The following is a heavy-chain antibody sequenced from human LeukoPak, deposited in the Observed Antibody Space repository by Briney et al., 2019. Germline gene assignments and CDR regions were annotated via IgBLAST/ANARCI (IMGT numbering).Heavy chain of an antibody. J-gene: IGHJ4*02. V-gene: IGHV4-59*12. CDR3: ARGIRTGYGY. CDR1: GGSISSYY. Sequence: PSQTLSLTCTVSGGSISSYYWSWTRQPPGKGLEWIGHVDYSGTTSYNPSLRRRVAISLETSKNQFSLKVMFLTAADTAVYYCARGIRTGYGYWGQGTLVTVSS. D-gene: IGHD1-1*01. CDR2: VDYSGTT.